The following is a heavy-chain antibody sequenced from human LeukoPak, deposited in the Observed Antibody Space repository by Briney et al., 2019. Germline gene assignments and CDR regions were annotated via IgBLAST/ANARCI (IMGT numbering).Heavy chain of an antibody. Sequence: PGGSLRLSCAASGFTFSSYAMNWVRQAPGKGLEWVSSISGNGANTYYADSVKGRFTISRDNSKNTLYLQMNSLRAEDTAVYYCAKSNKCLPYFDSWGQGTLVTVSS. D-gene: IGHD2/OR15-2a*01. CDR1: GFTFSSYA. CDR2: ISGNGANT. CDR3: AKSNKCLPYFDS. J-gene: IGHJ4*02. V-gene: IGHV3-23*01.